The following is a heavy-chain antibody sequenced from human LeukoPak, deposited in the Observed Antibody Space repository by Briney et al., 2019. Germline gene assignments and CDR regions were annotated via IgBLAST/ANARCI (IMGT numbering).Heavy chain of an antibody. CDR3: ARSSRTTVTTHV. CDR2: INHSGST. CDR1: GGSISSSYYY. Sequence: PSETLSLTCTVSGGSISSSYYYWGWIRQPPGKGLEWIGEINHSGSTNYNPSLKSRVTISVDTSKNQFSLKLSSVTAADTAVYYCARSSRTTVTTHVWGQGTLVTVSS. D-gene: IGHD4-17*01. J-gene: IGHJ4*02. V-gene: IGHV4-39*07.